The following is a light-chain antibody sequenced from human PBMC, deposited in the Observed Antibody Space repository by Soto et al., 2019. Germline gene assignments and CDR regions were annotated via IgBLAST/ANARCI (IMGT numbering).Light chain of an antibody. CDR2: AAS. V-gene: IGKV1-8*01. CDR1: QGISSY. Sequence: AIRMTQSPSSFSASTGDRVTITCRASQGISSYLAWYQQKPGKAPKLLIYAASTLQSGVPSRFSGSGSGTDFTLTISCLQSEXXATXYXQXYYSYPYTFGQGTKLEIK. CDR3: QXYYSYPYT. J-gene: IGKJ2*01.